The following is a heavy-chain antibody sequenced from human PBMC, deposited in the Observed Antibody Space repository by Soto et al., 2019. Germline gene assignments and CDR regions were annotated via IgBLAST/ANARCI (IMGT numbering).Heavy chain of an antibody. Sequence: SETLSLTCAVYGWSFSCYYWIWLRPPPGKGLEWIGEINHSGSTNYNPSLKSRVTISVDTSKNQFSLKLSSVTAADTAVYYCASWADAADEDQFQHCGQGTLVTVSS. CDR3: ASWADAADEDQFQH. D-gene: IGHD2-2*01. CDR1: GWSFSCYY. CDR2: INHSGST. J-gene: IGHJ1*01. V-gene: IGHV4-34*01.